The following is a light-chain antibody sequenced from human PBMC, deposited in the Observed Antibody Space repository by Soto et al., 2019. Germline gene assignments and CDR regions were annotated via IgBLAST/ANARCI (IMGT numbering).Light chain of an antibody. CDR3: HQYNSWPRGT. V-gene: IGKV1-17*01. J-gene: IGKJ3*01. CDR2: AAS. Sequence: DIQMTQSPSSLSASVGDRVTITCRASQGIRNDLGWYQQKPGKAPKRLIYAASSLQSGVPSRFSGSGSGTEFTLTISSLQSEDSAVYYCHQYNSWPRGTFGPGTKVEIK. CDR1: QGIRND.